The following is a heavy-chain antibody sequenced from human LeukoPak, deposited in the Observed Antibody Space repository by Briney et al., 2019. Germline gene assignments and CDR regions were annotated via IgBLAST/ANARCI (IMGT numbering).Heavy chain of an antibody. CDR2: ITLIGNT. V-gene: IGHV4-34*01. D-gene: IGHD3-10*01. Sequence: SETLCLPCAVYGGSFSGYYWSWIRDPPGKGLEWVGEITLIGNTNYNPSLKSRVTISVDTSKNQFSLKLSSVTASDTAVYYCARGLRGSVSYNRYNWFDPWGQGTLVTVSS. CDR1: GGSFSGYY. CDR3: ARGLRGSVSYNRYNWFDP. J-gene: IGHJ5*02.